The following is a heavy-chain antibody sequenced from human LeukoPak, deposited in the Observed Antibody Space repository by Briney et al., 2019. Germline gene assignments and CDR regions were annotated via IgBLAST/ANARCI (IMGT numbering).Heavy chain of an antibody. CDR1: GGSFSGYY. Sequence: SETLSLACAVYGGSFSGYYWSWIRRPPGKGLEWIGEINHSGSTNYNPSLKSRVTISVDTSKNQFSLKLSSVTAADTAVYYCASGSLYYFDYWGQGTLVTVSS. CDR2: INHSGST. J-gene: IGHJ4*02. V-gene: IGHV4-34*01. CDR3: ASGSLYYFDY.